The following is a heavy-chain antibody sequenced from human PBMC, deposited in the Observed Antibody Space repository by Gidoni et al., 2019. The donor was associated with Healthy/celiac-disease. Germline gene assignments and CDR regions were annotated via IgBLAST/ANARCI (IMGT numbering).Heavy chain of an antibody. CDR3: AKDRVDTAMEIDY. CDR1: GFPFDDYA. V-gene: IGHV3-9*01. J-gene: IGHJ4*02. CDR2: ISWNSGSI. D-gene: IGHD5-18*01. Sequence: EVQLVESGGGLVQPGRSLRLSCAASGFPFDDYAMHWVRQAPGKGLEWFSGISWNSGSIGYADSVKGRFTISRDNAKNSLYLQMNSLRAEDTALYYCAKDRVDTAMEIDYWGQGTLVTVSS.